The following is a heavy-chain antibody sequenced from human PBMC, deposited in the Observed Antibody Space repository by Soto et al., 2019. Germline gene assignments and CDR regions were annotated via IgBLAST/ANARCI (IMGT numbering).Heavy chain of an antibody. J-gene: IGHJ4*02. D-gene: IGHD5-12*01. V-gene: IGHV4-34*01. CDR2: INHSGST. CDR1: GGSFSGYY. CDR3: ARARRGHSGYYVDY. Sequence: QVQLQQWGAGLLKPSETLSLTCAVYGGSFSGYYWSWIRQPPGKGLEWIGEINHSGSTNYNPSLKSRVTISVDTSKNQFSLKLSSVTAADTAVYYCARARRGHSGYYVDYWGQGTLVTVSS.